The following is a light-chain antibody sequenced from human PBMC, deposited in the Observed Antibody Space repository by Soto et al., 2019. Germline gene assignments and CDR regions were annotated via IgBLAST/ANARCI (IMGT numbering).Light chain of an antibody. CDR2: SAS. CDR1: QSISTE. Sequence: EIGRTQSQSTLSVSPGERATLSCRAIQSISTELAWYQQKPGQTPSLLIYSASTRATGVPARFTGSGSGSEFTLTIGGLQYEDFAVYYCQQGHNWPLTFGPGTRLEI. J-gene: IGKJ2*01. CDR3: QQGHNWPLT. V-gene: IGKV3-15*01.